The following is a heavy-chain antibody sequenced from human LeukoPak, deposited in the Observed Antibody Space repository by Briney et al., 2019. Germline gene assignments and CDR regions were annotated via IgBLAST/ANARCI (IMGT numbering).Heavy chain of an antibody. CDR3: ARVGSSWYFDY. V-gene: IGHV4-34*01. D-gene: IGHD6-13*01. CDR2: INHSGST. Sequence: PETLSLTCAVYGGSFSGYYWSWIRQPPGKGLEWIGEINHSGSTNYNPSLKSRVTISVDTSKNQFSLKLSSVTAADTAVYYCARVGSSWYFDYWGQGTLVTVSS. J-gene: IGHJ4*02. CDR1: GGSFSGYY.